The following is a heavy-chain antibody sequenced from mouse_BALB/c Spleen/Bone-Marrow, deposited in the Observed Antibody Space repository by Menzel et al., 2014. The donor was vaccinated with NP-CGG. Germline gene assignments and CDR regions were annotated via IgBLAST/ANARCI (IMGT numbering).Heavy chain of an antibody. J-gene: IGHJ4*01. V-gene: IGHV1-54*01. CDR3: ARRNRDYYAMDY. CDR1: GHAFTNYL. Sequence: VQLVESGAELVRPGTSVKVSCKASGHAFTNYLLEWVKQRPGQGLEWIGVINPGSGGTKYNEKFKGKATLTVDKSSSTAYMQLSSLTSDDSAVYFCARRNRDYYAMDYRGQGTSVTVSS. CDR2: INPGSGGT.